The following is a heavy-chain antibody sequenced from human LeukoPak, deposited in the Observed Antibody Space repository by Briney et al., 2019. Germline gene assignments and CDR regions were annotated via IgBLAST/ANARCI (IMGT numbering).Heavy chain of an antibody. CDR2: IYYSGST. D-gene: IGHD4-17*01. V-gene: IGHV4-39*01. Sequence: SETLSLTCTVSGGSISSSSYYWGWIRQPPGKGLEWIGSIYYSGSTYYNPSLKSRVTISVDTSKNQFSLKLSSVTAADTAVYYCARQGGDYGDPRVDYYYYMDVWGKGTTVTVSS. CDR1: GGSISSSSYY. CDR3: ARQGGDYGDPRVDYYYYMDV. J-gene: IGHJ6*03.